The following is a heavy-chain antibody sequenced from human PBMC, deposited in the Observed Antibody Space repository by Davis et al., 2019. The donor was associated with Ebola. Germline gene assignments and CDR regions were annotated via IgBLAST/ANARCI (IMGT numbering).Heavy chain of an antibody. CDR1: GYTFTSYY. CDR3: AGGARGSGSYYAPYYYYGMDV. D-gene: IGHD3-10*01. Sequence: AASVKVSCKASGYTFTSYYMHWVRQAPGQGLEWMGIINPSGGSTSYAQKFQGRVTMTRDTSTSTVYMELSSLRSEDTAVYYCAGGARGSGSYYAPYYYYGMDVWGQGTTVTVSS. V-gene: IGHV1-46*01. CDR2: INPSGGST. J-gene: IGHJ6*02.